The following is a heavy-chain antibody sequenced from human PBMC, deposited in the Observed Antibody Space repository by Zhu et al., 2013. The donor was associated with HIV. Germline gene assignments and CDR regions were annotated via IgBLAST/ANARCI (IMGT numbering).Heavy chain of an antibody. CDR2: IYHTGST. V-gene: IGHV4-38-2*02. CDR3: ARVPIYYYYMDV. CDR1: GYSISSGYY. J-gene: IGHJ6*03. Sequence: VQLQESGPGLVKPSETLSLTCNVSGYSISSGYYWGWIRQAPGKGLEWIGSIYHTGSTHHDPSLKSRVTILVDTSKNQLSLRLRSVTAADTAIYYCARVPIYYYYMDVWGKGTTVTGLL.